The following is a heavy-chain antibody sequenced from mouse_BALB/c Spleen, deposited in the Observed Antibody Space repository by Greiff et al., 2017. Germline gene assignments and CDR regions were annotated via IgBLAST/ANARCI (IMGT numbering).Heavy chain of an antibody. CDR2: IDPANGNT. D-gene: IGHD2-3*01. CDR3: ARDGTDYYAMDY. J-gene: IGHJ4*01. CDR1: GFNIKDTY. V-gene: IGHV14-3*02. Sequence: EVKLEESGAELVKPGASVKLSCTASGFNIKDTYMHWVKQRPEQGLEWIGRIDPANGNTKYDPKFQGKATITADTSSNTAYLQLSSLTSEDTAVYYCARDGTDYYAMDYWGQGTSVTVSS.